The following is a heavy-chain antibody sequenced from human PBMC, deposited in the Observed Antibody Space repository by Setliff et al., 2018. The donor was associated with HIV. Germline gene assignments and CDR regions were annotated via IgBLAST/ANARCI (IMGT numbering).Heavy chain of an antibody. D-gene: IGHD6-13*01. CDR3: ARGARLLAGYSDRWDYYYMGV. Sequence: KPSETLSLTCTVSGDSIGSSSYYWAWIRQPPGKGLEWIGNIYYSGSTYYNPSLKTRVTISVDGSKNQFSLKLKSVTAADTAVYYCARGARLLAGYSDRWDYYYMGVWGKGTTVTVSS. CDR1: GDSIGSSSYY. V-gene: IGHV4-39*02. J-gene: IGHJ6*03. CDR2: IYYSGST.